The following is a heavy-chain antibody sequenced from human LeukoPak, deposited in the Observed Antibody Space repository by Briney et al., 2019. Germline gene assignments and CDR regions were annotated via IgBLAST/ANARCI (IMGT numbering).Heavy chain of an antibody. CDR1: GFSINSYD. CDR2: ISPKGDFI. D-gene: IGHD3-9*01. V-gene: IGHV3-21*01. CDR3: ARADCSASTCYLRRSWFDP. Sequence: PGGSLRLSCTASGFSINSYDMNWVRQAPGKGLEWVSSISPKGDFIYYSDSVRGRFTISRDNADNSLYLQMNSLRAEDTAVYYCARADCSASTCYLRRSWFDPWGQGTLVTVSS. J-gene: IGHJ5*02.